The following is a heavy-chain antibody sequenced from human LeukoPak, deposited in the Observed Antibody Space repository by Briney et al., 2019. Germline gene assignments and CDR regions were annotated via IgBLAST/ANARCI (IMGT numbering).Heavy chain of an antibody. V-gene: IGHV4-59*01. Sequence: SETLSLTCTVSGDSIRIYYGRWLRQPPGEGVEGLGYIYYSRSTNYNPSLKSRVTISVDTSKNQFSLKLSSVTAADTGVYYCARHLLPLRFEDAFDIWGQGTMVTVSS. J-gene: IGHJ3*02. D-gene: IGHD3-10*01. CDR2: IYYSRST. CDR1: GDSIRIYY. CDR3: ARHLLPLRFEDAFDI.